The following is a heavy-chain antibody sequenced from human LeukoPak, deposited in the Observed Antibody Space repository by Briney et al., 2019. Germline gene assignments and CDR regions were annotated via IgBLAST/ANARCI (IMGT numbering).Heavy chain of an antibody. CDR2: ISSSNSYI. V-gene: IGHV3-21*01. Sequence: GGSLRLSCAASGFTFSSYSMNWVRQAPGKGLEWVSSISSSNSYIYYADSVKGRFTISRDNAKNSLYLQMNSLRAEDTAVYYCARLPDPYSYGDYWGQGTLVTVSS. D-gene: IGHD5-18*01. J-gene: IGHJ4*02. CDR1: GFTFSSYS. CDR3: ARLPDPYSYGDY.